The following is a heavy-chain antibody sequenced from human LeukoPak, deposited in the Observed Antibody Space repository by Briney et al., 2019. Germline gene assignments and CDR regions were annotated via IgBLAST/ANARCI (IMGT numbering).Heavy chain of an antibody. CDR2: VSSSGSTK. CDR3: ARDAVRGVRFDY. D-gene: IGHD3-10*01. V-gene: IGHV3-48*03. CDR1: GFTFSSYQ. J-gene: IGHJ4*02. Sequence: GGSLRLSCAASGFTFSSYQMNWVRQAPGKGLEWVSYVSSSGSTKYYADSAKGRFTISRDNAKNSLYLQMNSLRAEDTAVYYCARDAVRGVRFDYWGQGTLVTVSS.